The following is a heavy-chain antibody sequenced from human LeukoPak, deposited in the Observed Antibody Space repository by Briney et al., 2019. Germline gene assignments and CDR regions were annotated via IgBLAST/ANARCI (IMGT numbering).Heavy chain of an antibody. V-gene: IGHV3-9*01. D-gene: IGHD6-19*01. Sequence: GGSLRLSCAASGFTFDDYAMHWVRQAPGKGLEWVSGISRNSGSIGYADSVKGRFTISRDNAKNSLYLQMNSLRAEDTALYYCAKGAQWLDRTFDYWGQGTLVTVSS. CDR1: GFTFDDYA. CDR2: ISRNSGSI. J-gene: IGHJ4*02. CDR3: AKGAQWLDRTFDY.